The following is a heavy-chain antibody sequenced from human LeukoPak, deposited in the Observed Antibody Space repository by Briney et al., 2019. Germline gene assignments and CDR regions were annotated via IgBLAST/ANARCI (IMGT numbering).Heavy chain of an antibody. D-gene: IGHD3-10*01. J-gene: IGHJ4*02. CDR1: GGSISSSSYY. V-gene: IGHV4-39*01. Sequence: SETLSLTCTVSGGSISSSSYYWGWIRQPPGKGLEWIGSIYYSGSTYYNPSLKSRVTISVDTSKNQFSLKLSSVTAADTAVYYCARGRPGVRMVPFDYWGQGTLVTVSS. CDR2: IYYSGST. CDR3: ARGRPGVRMVPFDY.